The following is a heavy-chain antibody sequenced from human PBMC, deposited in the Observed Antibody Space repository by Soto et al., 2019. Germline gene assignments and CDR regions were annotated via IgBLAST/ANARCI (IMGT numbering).Heavy chain of an antibody. V-gene: IGHV1-2*04. D-gene: IGHD2-2*01. Sequence: ASVKVSCKASGYTFTGYYMHWVRQAPGQGLEWMGWINPNSGGTNYAQKLQGWVTMTRDTSISTAYMELSRLRSDDTAVYYCAREGYCSSTSCRSDYGMDVWGQGTTVTVSS. CDR3: AREGYCSSTSCRSDYGMDV. CDR2: INPNSGGT. J-gene: IGHJ6*02. CDR1: GYTFTGYY.